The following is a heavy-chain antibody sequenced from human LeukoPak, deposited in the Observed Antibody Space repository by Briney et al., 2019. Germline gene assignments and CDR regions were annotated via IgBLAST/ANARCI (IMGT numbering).Heavy chain of an antibody. CDR2: ISAYNGNT. J-gene: IGHJ6*02. D-gene: IGHD6-13*01. CDR1: GYTFTSSG. CDR3: ARDSEAAGKPDYYYYGMDV. Sequence: ASVKVSCKASGYTFTSSGISWVRQAPGQGLEWMGWISAYNGNTNYAQKLQGRVTMTTDTSTSTAYMELRSLRSDDTAVYYCARDSEAAGKPDYYYYGMDVWGQGTTVPVSS. V-gene: IGHV1-18*01.